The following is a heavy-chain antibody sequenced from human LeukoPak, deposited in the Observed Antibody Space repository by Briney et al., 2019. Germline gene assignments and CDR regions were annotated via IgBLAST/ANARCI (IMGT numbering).Heavy chain of an antibody. Sequence: PGGSLRLSCAASGFTFSSYAMTWVRQVPGKGPEWVSTISSSGGSTFYADSVKGRFAISRDNSRNTLYLQMNSLRGEDTAVYYCAKGSPVVAPGTRYLDYWGQGTLVTVSS. CDR2: ISSSGGST. CDR3: AKGSPVVAPGTRYLDY. D-gene: IGHD2-2*01. V-gene: IGHV3-23*01. J-gene: IGHJ4*02. CDR1: GFTFSSYA.